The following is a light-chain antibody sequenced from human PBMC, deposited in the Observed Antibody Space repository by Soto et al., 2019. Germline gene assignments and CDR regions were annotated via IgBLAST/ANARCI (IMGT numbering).Light chain of an antibody. V-gene: IGKV3-11*01. Sequence: EIVLTQSPATLSLSPGERATLSCRTSQSVSNYLAWYQQKPGQAPRLLVYDTFNRATGIPARFSGSGSGTDFTLTINSLEPEDFAVYYCQQRSSWPITFGQGTRLDIK. CDR2: DTF. J-gene: IGKJ5*01. CDR3: QQRSSWPIT. CDR1: QSVSNY.